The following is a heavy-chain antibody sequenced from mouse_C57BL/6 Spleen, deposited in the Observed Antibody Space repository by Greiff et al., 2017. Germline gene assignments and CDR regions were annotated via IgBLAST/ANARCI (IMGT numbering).Heavy chain of an antibody. J-gene: IGHJ2*01. CDR1: GYTFTSYW. D-gene: IGHD1-1*01. CDR3: ARFPFITTAQGYFDY. V-gene: IGHV1-53*01. CDR2: INPSNGGT. Sequence: VQLQQSGTELVKPGASVKLSCKASGYTFTSYWMHWVKQRPGQGLEWIGNINPSNGGTNYNEKFKSKATLTVDKSSSTAYMQLSSLTSEDSAVYYCARFPFITTAQGYFDYWGQGTTLTVSS.